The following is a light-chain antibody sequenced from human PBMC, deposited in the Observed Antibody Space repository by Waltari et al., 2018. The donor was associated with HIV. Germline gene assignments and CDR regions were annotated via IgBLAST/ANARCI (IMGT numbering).Light chain of an antibody. CDR1: QSVSSY. V-gene: IGKV3-11*01. J-gene: IGKJ1*01. CDR3: QQRSNWPRT. Sequence: EIVLTQSPATLSLSPGERATLSCRASQSVSSYLAWYQQKPGQAPRLLIYDATNGATGIPTRFSGGGSETDFSLTISSLGPEDFAVYDCQQRSNWPRTFGQGTKVEIK. CDR2: DAT.